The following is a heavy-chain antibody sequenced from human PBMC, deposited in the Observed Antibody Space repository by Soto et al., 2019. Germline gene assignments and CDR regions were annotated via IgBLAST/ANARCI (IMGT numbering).Heavy chain of an antibody. D-gene: IGHD6-13*01. CDR1: GGSIRSTNW. V-gene: IGHV4-4*02. Sequence: QVQLQESGPGLVKPSGTLSLTCVVSGGSIRSTNWWSWVRQPPGKGLEWIGEIFHSGGTNYNPSLKSRITTSVAKPTNQFFLKLTSVTAADTAVYYCAPQQLVPYTYYGMDVWGPGTTVTVSS. CDR2: IFHSGGT. CDR3: APQQLVPYTYYGMDV. J-gene: IGHJ6*02.